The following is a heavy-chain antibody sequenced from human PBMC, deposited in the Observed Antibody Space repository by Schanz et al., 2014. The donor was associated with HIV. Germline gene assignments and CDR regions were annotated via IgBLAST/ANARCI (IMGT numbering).Heavy chain of an antibody. CDR2: INSDGSST. J-gene: IGHJ6*02. D-gene: IGHD3-9*01. V-gene: IGHV3-20*04. CDR3: ARDYRYLQEYHYGMDV. CDR1: GFTFDDYG. Sequence: EVQLVESGGGVVRPGGSLRLSCAASGFTFDDYGMSWVRQAPGKGLEWVSGINSDGSSTTYADYVKGRFTISRDNAKNTLYLQMNSLRAEDTAVYYCARDYRYLQEYHYGMDVWGQGTTVSVS.